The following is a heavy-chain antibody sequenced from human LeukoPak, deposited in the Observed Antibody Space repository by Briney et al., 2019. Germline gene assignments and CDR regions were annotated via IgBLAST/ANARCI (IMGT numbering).Heavy chain of an antibody. CDR2: IIPIFGTA. Sequence: ASVKVSCKASGGTFSSYAISWVRQAPGQGLEWMGGIIPIFGTANYAQKFQGRVTITADKSTSTAYMELSSLRSEDTAVYYCAREEDDTAYAFDIRGQGTMVTVSS. D-gene: IGHD5-18*01. CDR3: AREEDDTAYAFDI. CDR1: GGTFSSYA. J-gene: IGHJ3*02. V-gene: IGHV1-69*06.